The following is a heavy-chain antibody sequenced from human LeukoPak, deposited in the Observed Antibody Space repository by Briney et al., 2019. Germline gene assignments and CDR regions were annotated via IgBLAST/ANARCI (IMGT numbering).Heavy chain of an antibody. CDR2: IKQDGSEK. Sequence: PGGSLRLSCAASGFTFSTYWMTWVRQAPGKGLEWVASIKQDGSEKHYVDSVKGRFTISRDNAKKSLYLQMNSLRAEDTGVYYCARDEEQLLPYFDYWGQGTLVTVSS. CDR1: GFTFSTYW. V-gene: IGHV3-7*01. D-gene: IGHD6-6*01. J-gene: IGHJ4*02. CDR3: ARDEEQLLPYFDY.